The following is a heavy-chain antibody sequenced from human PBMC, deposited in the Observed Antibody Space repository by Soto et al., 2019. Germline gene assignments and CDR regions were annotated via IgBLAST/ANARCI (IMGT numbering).Heavy chain of an antibody. J-gene: IGHJ4*02. V-gene: IGHV1-18*04. Sequence: ASVKVSCKASGYTFTSYGISWVRQAPGQGLEWMGWISAYNGNTNYAQKLQGRVTMTTDTSTSTAYMELRSLRSDDTAVHYCARVEDIVVVVAATLNFDYWGQGTLVTVSS. CDR2: ISAYNGNT. CDR3: ARVEDIVVVVAATLNFDY. CDR1: GYTFTSYG. D-gene: IGHD2-15*01.